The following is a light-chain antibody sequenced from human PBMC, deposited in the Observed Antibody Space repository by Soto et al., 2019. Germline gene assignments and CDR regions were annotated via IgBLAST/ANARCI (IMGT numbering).Light chain of an antibody. CDR1: QSVSSSY. CDR3: QQYGSSPLT. J-gene: IGKJ1*01. V-gene: IGKV3-20*01. CDR2: GAS. Sequence: EIVLTQSTGTLSLSPGERATLSCRASQSVSSSYLAWYQQKPGQAPRLLIYGASSRATGIPDRFSGSGSGTDFTLTISRLEPEDFAVYYCQQYGSSPLTFGQGTKVEIK.